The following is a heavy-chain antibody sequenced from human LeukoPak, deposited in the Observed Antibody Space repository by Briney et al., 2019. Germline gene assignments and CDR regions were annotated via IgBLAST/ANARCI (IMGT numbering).Heavy chain of an antibody. CDR1: GGSISSSSYY. V-gene: IGHV4-39*07. J-gene: IGHJ4*02. Sequence: SETLSLTCTVSGGSISSSSYYWGWIRQPPGKGLEWIGGIYYSGSTYYNPSLKSRVTISVDTSKNQFSLKLSSVTAADTAVYYCARGEEEMAIDYWGQGTLVTVSS. CDR3: ARGEEEMAIDY. CDR2: IYYSGST. D-gene: IGHD5-24*01.